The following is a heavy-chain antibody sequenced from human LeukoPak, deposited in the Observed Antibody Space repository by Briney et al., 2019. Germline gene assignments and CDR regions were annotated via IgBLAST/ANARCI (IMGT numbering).Heavy chain of an antibody. CDR1: GITFSSYA. Sequence: GGSLRLSCVASGITFSSYAMSWVRQAPGKGLEWVSAISGSGGSTYYADSVKGRFTISRDNSKNTLYLQMNSLRAEDTAVYYCASGDYGGGGVDCWGQGTLVTVSS. CDR3: ASGDYGGGGVDC. D-gene: IGHD4-23*01. V-gene: IGHV3-23*01. J-gene: IGHJ4*02. CDR2: ISGSGGST.